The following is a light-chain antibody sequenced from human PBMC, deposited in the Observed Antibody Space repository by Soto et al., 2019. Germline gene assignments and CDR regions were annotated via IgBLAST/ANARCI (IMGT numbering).Light chain of an antibody. V-gene: IGKV3-11*01. CDR2: DAS. CDR3: QQRRNWLT. Sequence: EIVLTQSPATLSLSPGERATLSCRASQSVSTYLAWYQQKPGQAPRLLLYDASTRATGIPARFSGSGSGTDFTLTSSSLEPEDFAVYYWQQRRNWLTFGGGTKVEIK. CDR1: QSVSTY. J-gene: IGKJ4*01.